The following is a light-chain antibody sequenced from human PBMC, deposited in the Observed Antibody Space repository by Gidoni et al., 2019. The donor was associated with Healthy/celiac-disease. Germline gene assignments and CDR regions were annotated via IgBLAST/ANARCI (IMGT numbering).Light chain of an antibody. CDR1: QSISSY. CDR2: AAS. CDR3: QQSYTTPRT. V-gene: IGKV1-39*01. J-gene: IGKJ1*01. Sequence: DIQMTQSPSSLSASVRDRVTITCRASQSISSYLNWYQQKPGKAPKLLIYAASSLQSEVPSRFSGSGSGTDFTRTISSLQPEDFATYYCQQSYTTPRTFGQGTKVEMK.